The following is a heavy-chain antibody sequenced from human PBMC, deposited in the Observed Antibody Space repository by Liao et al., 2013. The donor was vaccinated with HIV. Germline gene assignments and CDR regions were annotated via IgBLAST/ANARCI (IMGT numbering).Heavy chain of an antibody. Sequence: QVQLQQWGAGLLKPSETLSLTCAVYGGSFSGYYWSWIRQPPGKGLEWIGEINHSGSTNYNPSLKSRVTISVDTSKNQFSLKLSSVTAADTAVYYCARFGGSSWLDGYYWGQGTLVTVSS. CDR1: GGSFSGYY. D-gene: IGHD6-13*01. J-gene: IGHJ4*02. CDR2: INHSGST. V-gene: IGHV4-34*01. CDR3: ARFGGSSWLDGYY.